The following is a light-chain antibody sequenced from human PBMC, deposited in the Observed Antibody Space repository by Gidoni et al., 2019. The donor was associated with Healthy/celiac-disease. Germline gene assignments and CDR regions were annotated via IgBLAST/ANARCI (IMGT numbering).Light chain of an antibody. Sequence: QSALTQPASVSASPGQSITISCTGTSSDVGSYNLVSWYQQHPGKAPKLIIYEGSKRSSGVSNRFSGSKSGNTASLTISGLQAEDEADYYCCSYAGSSTFDWVFGGGTKLTVL. J-gene: IGLJ3*02. CDR1: SSDVGSYNL. CDR3: CSYAGSSTFDWV. V-gene: IGLV2-23*03. CDR2: EGS.